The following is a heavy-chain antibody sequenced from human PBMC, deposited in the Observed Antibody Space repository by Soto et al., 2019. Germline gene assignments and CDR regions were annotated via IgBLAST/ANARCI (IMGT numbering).Heavy chain of an antibody. V-gene: IGHV1-3*01. CDR3: ARPDSSGGTTYDAFDI. D-gene: IGHD6-19*01. CDR2: INAGNGNT. CDR1: GYTFTSYA. Sequence: GASVKVSCKASGYTFTSYAMHWVRQAPGQRLEWMGWINAGNGNTKYSQKFQGRVTITRDTSASTAYMELSSLRSEDTAVYYCARPDSSGGTTYDAFDIWGQGTMVTVSS. J-gene: IGHJ3*02.